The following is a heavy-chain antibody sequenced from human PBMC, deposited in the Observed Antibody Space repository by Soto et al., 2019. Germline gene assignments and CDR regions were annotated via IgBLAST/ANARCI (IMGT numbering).Heavy chain of an antibody. CDR2: IYYSGST. CDR1: GGSISSRSYY. J-gene: IGHJ5*02. V-gene: IGHV4-30-4*08. Sequence: SETLSLTCTVSGGSISSRSYYWGWIRQPPGKGLEWIGYIYYSGSTYYNPSLKSRVTISVDTSKNQFSLKLSSVTAADTAVYYCARDKAKAGTTGVWFDPWGQGTLVTVSS. CDR3: ARDKAKAGTTGVWFDP. D-gene: IGHD1-7*01.